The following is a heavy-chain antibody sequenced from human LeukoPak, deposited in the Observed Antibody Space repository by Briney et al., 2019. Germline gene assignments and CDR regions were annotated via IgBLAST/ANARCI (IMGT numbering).Heavy chain of an antibody. CDR1: GFTFSSYG. Sequence: PGGSLRLSCAASGFTFSSYGMHWVRQAPGKGLEWVAVISYDGSNKYYADSVKGRFIISRDNSKNTLYLQMNSLRAEDTAVYYCAKDGGSYPDYWGQGTLVTVSS. V-gene: IGHV3-30*18. J-gene: IGHJ4*02. CDR2: ISYDGSNK. D-gene: IGHD1-26*01. CDR3: AKDGGSYPDY.